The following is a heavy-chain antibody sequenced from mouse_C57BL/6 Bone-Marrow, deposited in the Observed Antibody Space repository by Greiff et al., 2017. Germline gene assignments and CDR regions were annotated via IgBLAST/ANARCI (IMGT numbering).Heavy chain of an antibody. CDR3: APYYYGSSHYYAMDY. Sequence: VQLQQSGAELVKPGASVKLSCKASGYTFTSYWMHWVKQRPGQGLEWIGMIHPNSGSTNYNEKFKSKATLTVDKSSSTAYMQLSSLTSEDSAVYYCAPYYYGSSHYYAMDYWGQGTSVTVSS. CDR1: GYTFTSYW. CDR2: IHPNSGST. V-gene: IGHV1-64*01. D-gene: IGHD1-1*01. J-gene: IGHJ4*01.